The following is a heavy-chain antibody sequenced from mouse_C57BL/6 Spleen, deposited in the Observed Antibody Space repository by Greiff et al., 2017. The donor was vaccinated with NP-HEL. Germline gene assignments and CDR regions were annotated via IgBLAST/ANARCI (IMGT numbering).Heavy chain of an antibody. V-gene: IGHV1-26*01. Sequence: EVQLQQSGPELVKPGASVKISCKASGYTFTDYYMNWVKQSHGKSLEWIGDINPNNGGTSYNQKFKGKATLTVDKSSSTAYMELRSLTSEDSAVYYCAIVITTIFDVWGTGTTVTVSS. CDR3: AIVITTIFDV. CDR2: INPNNGGT. D-gene: IGHD1-1*01. J-gene: IGHJ1*03. CDR1: GYTFTDYY.